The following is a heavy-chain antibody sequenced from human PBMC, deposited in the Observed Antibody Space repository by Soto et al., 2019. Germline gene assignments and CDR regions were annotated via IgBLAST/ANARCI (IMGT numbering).Heavy chain of an antibody. CDR2: ISAYNGNT. CDR3: AREIFGVVTEKLDWYDP. CDR1: GYTFTSYG. D-gene: IGHD3-3*01. Sequence: ASVKVSCKASGYTFTSYGISWVRQAPGQGLEWMGWISAYNGNTNYAQKLQGRVTMTTDTSASTAYMELRSLRSDDTAVYYCAREIFGVVTEKLDWYDPWGQGTLVTVSS. V-gene: IGHV1-18*01. J-gene: IGHJ5*02.